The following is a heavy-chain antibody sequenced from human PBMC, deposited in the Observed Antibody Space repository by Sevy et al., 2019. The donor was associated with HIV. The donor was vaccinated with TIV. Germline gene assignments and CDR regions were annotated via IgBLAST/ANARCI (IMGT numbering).Heavy chain of an antibody. D-gene: IGHD3-3*01. CDR2: IAYDGSNK. V-gene: IGHV3-30*04. Sequence: GGSLRLSCTASGFVFSSYAMHWVRQAPGKGLEWVAFIAYDGSNKNYADSVKGRFTLSRDNSKNTLYLQMNSLGAEDTAVYYCARPRFLGWLSPAAFDIWGQGTMVNVS. CDR1: GFVFSSYA. J-gene: IGHJ3*02. CDR3: ARPRFLGWLSPAAFDI.